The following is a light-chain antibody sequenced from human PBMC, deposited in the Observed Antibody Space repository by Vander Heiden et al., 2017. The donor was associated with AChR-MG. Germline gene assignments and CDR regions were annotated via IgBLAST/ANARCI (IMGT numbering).Light chain of an antibody. CDR1: SSDVGAYNY. CDR3: SSYTSSVTLP. Sequence: QSALTQPASVSGSPGQSITVSCTGTSSDVGAYNYVSWYQQRPGKAPNLMLYDVSNRPSGVSNRFSGSKSGNTASLTISGLQAEDEADYYCSSYTSSVTLPFGGGTKLTVL. J-gene: IGLJ2*01. CDR2: DVS. V-gene: IGLV2-14*03.